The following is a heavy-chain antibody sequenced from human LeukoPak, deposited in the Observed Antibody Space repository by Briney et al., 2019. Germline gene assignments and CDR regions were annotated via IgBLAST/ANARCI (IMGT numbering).Heavy chain of an antibody. V-gene: IGHV3-21*05. CDR1: GFTFSRYS. CDR3: ARATQWLGIFDY. J-gene: IGHJ4*02. CDR2: ISSSSSYI. Sequence: GESLRLSCAASGFTFSRYSMNWVRQAPGKGLEWVSYISSSSSYIYYADSVKGRFTISRDNAKNSLYLQMNSLRAEDTAVYYCARATQWLGIFDYWGQGTLVTVSS. D-gene: IGHD6-19*01.